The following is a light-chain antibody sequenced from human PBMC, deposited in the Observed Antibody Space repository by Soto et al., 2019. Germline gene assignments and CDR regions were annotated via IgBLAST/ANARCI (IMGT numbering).Light chain of an antibody. Sequence: QTVVTQEPSLTVSPGGTVTLTGGSSTGPVTSGHYPYWFQQKPGQAPRTLIYDTSYKHSWTPARFAGSLLGDKAALTLSGAQPEDEADYYCLLSYSGARPLFGGGTKLTVL. CDR1: TGPVTSGHY. V-gene: IGLV7-46*01. J-gene: IGLJ2*01. CDR3: LLSYSGARPL. CDR2: DTS.